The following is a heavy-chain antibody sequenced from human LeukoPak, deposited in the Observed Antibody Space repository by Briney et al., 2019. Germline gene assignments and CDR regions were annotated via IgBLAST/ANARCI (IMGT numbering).Heavy chain of an antibody. Sequence: PSQTLSLTCTISGGSISSGGYYWSWIRQPPGKGLEWIGYIYYSGSTYCNPSLKSRVTISVDTSKNQFSLKLSSVTAADTAVYYCARDRYTVVSWYFDLWGRGTLVTVSS. D-gene: IGHD4-23*01. J-gene: IGHJ2*01. CDR3: ARDRYTVVSWYFDL. CDR1: GGSISSGGYY. V-gene: IGHV4-31*03. CDR2: IYYSGST.